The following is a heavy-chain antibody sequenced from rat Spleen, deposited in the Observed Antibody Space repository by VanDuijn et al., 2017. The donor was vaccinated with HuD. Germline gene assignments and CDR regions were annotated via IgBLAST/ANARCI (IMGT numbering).Heavy chain of an antibody. V-gene: IGHV5-25*01. CDR3: ARPDF. CDR2: ISTSGGST. Sequence: EVQVVESGGGLVQPGRSMKLSCAASGFTFSNYDMAWVRQAPTKGLEWVASISTSGGSTYYRDSVKGRFTVSRDNAKSTLYLQMDSLRSEDTATYYCARPDFWGQGVMVTVSS. CDR1: GFTFSNYD. J-gene: IGHJ2*01.